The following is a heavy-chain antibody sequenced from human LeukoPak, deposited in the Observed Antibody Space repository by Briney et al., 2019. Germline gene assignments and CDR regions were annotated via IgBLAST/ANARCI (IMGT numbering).Heavy chain of an antibody. J-gene: IGHJ4*02. V-gene: IGHV3-7*01. CDR1: GFTFSSYW. CDR3: ARVGQQLAPKAGSNHQFDY. CDR2: IKQDGSEK. Sequence: GGSLRLSCAASGFTFSSYWMSWVRQAPGKGLEWVANIKQDGSEKYYVDSVKGRFTISRDNAKNSLYLQMNSLRAEDTAVYYCARVGQQLAPKAGSNHQFDYWGQGTLVTVSS. D-gene: IGHD6-13*01.